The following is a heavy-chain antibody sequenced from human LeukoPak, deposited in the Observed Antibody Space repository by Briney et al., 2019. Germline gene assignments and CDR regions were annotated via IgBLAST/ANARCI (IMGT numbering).Heavy chain of an antibody. CDR1: GLTFSSYW. CDR2: IKQDGSEK. Sequence: GGSLRLSCAASGLTFSSYWMSWVRQAPGKGLEWVANIKQDGSEKYYVDSVKGRFTISRDNAKNSLYLQMNSPRAEDTAVYYCTRRLDDWGQGTLVTVSS. V-gene: IGHV3-7*03. D-gene: IGHD3-16*01. CDR3: TRRLDD. J-gene: IGHJ4*02.